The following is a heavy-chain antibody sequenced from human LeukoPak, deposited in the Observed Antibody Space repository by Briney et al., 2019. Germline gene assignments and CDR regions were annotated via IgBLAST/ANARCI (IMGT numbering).Heavy chain of an antibody. CDR2: IYYSGST. D-gene: IGHD3-10*01. CDR3: ARTQSITMVRGITYAFDI. J-gene: IGHJ3*02. Sequence: SQTLSLTCTVSGGSISGGGYYWSSIRQHPGKCREWVGYIYYSGSTYSNPSLKSRVTISVDTSKNQFSLKLSSVTAADTAVYYCARTQSITMVRGITYAFDIWGQGTMVTVSS. CDR1: GGSISGGGYY. V-gene: IGHV4-31*03.